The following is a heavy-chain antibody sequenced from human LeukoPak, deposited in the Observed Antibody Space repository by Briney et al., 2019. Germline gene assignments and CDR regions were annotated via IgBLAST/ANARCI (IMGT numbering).Heavy chain of an antibody. Sequence: GESLKISCKGSGYSFTSYWIGWVRQMPGKGLERMGIIYPGDSDTRYSPSFQGQVTISADKSISTAYLQWSSLKASDTAMYYCARRENDYGDKGDAFDIWGQGTMVTVSS. CDR3: ARRENDYGDKGDAFDI. D-gene: IGHD4-17*01. J-gene: IGHJ3*02. CDR1: GYSFTSYW. CDR2: IYPGDSDT. V-gene: IGHV5-51*01.